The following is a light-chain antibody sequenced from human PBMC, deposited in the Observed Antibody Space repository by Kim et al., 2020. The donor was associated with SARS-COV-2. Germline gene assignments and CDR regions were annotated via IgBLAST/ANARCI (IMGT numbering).Light chain of an antibody. CDR1: NIGSKS. Sequence: SYELTQPPSVSVAPGKTARITCGGNNIGSKSVHWYQQKPGQAPVLVIYYDTDRPSGIPERFSGSNSGNTATLTISRVEAGDEADHYCRVWDSSSVV. CDR3: RVWDSSSVV. V-gene: IGLV3-21*04. CDR2: YDT. J-gene: IGLJ2*01.